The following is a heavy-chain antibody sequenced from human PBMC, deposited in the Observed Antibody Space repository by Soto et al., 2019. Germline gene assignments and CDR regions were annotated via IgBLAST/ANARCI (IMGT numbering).Heavy chain of an antibody. D-gene: IGHD2-2*01. V-gene: IGHV4-31*03. CDR1: GGSISSADYY. Sequence: QVQLQESGPGLVKPSQTLSLTCSVSGGSISSADYYWTWIRQHPGKGLEWIGYIYYSGTTYYNPSLKIRLTISLDTSNNQFSLKLTSVTAADTAVYYCARRTRYYYGMDVWGQGTTVTVSS. J-gene: IGHJ6*02. CDR2: IYYSGTT. CDR3: ARRTRYYYGMDV.